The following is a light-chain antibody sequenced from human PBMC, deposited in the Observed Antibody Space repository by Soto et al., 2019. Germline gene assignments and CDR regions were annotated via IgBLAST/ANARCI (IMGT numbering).Light chain of an antibody. J-gene: IGKJ4*01. CDR2: GTS. Sequence: IQVTQSPSSLSASVGDRITVTCRASQNISTYLSWYQQKPGKAPRLLMYGTSILQSGVPSRFSGSGSGTDFTLTITSLQPEDFATYYCQQSYIDLTFGGGTNVEIK. V-gene: IGKV1-39*01. CDR1: QNISTY. CDR3: QQSYIDLT.